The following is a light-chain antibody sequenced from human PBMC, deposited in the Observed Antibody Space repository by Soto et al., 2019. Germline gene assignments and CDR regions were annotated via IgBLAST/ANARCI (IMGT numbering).Light chain of an antibody. V-gene: IGLV2-8*01. Sequence: QSALTQPPSASGSPGQSVTISCTGTSSDIGGYNYVSWYQQRPGKAPKLMIYEVSKRPSGVPDRFSGSKSGNTASLTVSGLQAEDEADYYCSSYGSNNNLALFGGGTKLTVL. CDR2: EVS. J-gene: IGLJ2*01. CDR3: SSYGSNNNLAL. CDR1: SSDIGGYNY.